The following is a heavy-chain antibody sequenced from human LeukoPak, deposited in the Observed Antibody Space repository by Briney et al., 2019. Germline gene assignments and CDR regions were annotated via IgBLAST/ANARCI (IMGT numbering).Heavy chain of an antibody. D-gene: IGHD3-10*01. V-gene: IGHV1-2*02. CDR3: ARDAYEVLWFGE. CDR1: GYTFTGYY. J-gene: IGHJ4*02. Sequence: ASVKVSCKASGYTFTGYYMHWVRQAPGQGLEWTGWINPNSGGTNYAQKFQGRVTMTRDTSISTAYMELSRLKSDDTAVYYCARDAYEVLWFGEGGRGTLVTVSS. CDR2: INPNSGGT.